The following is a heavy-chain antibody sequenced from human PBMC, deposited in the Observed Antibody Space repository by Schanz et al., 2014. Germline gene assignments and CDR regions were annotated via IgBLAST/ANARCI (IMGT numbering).Heavy chain of an antibody. CDR1: GDSISSTSYY. V-gene: IGHV4-39*01. Sequence: QLQMQESGPGLVKPSETLSLTCSVSGDSISSTSYYWGWIRQPPGKGLGWIGSIYYSGSTYYNAPQKSRVPRPVDRSKTHFPLNLNSVTAADSAVYYCARLWGGWRIPDYWGQGTLVTVSS. CDR3: ARLWGGWRIPDY. J-gene: IGHJ4*02. D-gene: IGHD6-19*01. CDR2: IYYSGST.